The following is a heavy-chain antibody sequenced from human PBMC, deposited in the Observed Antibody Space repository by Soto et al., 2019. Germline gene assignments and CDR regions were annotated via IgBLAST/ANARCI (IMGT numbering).Heavy chain of an antibody. Sequence: EVQLVESGGGLVQPGGSLTVSCVVSGFTLSGSGMNWVRQAPGKGLEWVSHDGAGGTILYADSVKGRFTVSRDNAKNSLYLQMNSLRDEDTAVYYCAAQGSYGDHVHWVQGTLVTVSS. CDR3: AAQGSYGDHVH. CDR1: GFTLSGSG. D-gene: IGHD4-17*01. CDR2: DGAGGTI. V-gene: IGHV3-48*02. J-gene: IGHJ4*02.